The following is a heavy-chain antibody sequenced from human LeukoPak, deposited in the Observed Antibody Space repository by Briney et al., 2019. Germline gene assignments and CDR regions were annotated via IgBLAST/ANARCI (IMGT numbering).Heavy chain of an antibody. V-gene: IGHV4-59*01. CDR1: GGSISSYY. D-gene: IGHD6-19*01. CDR3: ARVLSSGWYSPFRYYYGMDV. CDR2: IYYSGST. Sequence: SETLSLTCTVSGGSISSYYWSWIRQPPGKGLEWIGYIYYSGSTNYNPSLKSRVTISVDTSKNQFSLKLSSVTAADTAVYYCARVLSSGWYSPFRYYYGMDVWGQGTTVTVSS. J-gene: IGHJ6*02.